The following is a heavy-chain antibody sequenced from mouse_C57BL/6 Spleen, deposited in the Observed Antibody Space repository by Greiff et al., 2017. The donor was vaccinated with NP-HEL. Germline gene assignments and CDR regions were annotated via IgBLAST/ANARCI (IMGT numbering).Heavy chain of an antibody. CDR2: INPNNGGT. CDR1: GYTFTDYY. Sequence: VQLQQSGPELVKPGASVKISCKASGYTFTDYYMNWVKQSHGKSLEWIGDINPNNGGTSYNQKFKGKATLTVDKSSSTAYMELRSLTSEDSAVYYCAPYYYGSSYDFFAYWGQGTLVTVAA. D-gene: IGHD1-1*01. CDR3: APYYYGSSYDFFAY. V-gene: IGHV1-26*01. J-gene: IGHJ3*01.